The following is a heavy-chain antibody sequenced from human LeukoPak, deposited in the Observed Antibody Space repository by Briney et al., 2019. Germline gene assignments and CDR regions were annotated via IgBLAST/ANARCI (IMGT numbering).Heavy chain of an antibody. CDR2: IYSGGST. Sequence: GGSLRLSCAASGFTVSSNYMSWVRQAPGKGLEWVSVIYSGGSTYYADSVKGRFTISRDNSKNTLYLQMNSLRAEDTAVYYCACSSGWYVPCDYWGQGTLVTVSS. J-gene: IGHJ4*02. CDR1: GFTVSSNY. CDR3: ACSSGWYVPCDY. D-gene: IGHD6-19*01. V-gene: IGHV3-53*01.